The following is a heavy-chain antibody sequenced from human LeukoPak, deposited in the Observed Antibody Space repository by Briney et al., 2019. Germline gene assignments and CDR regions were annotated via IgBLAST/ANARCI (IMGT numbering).Heavy chain of an antibody. V-gene: IGHV4-34*01. D-gene: IGHD4-17*01. CDR1: GGSFSGYF. Sequence: SETLSLTCAVHGGSFSGYFWSWIRQSPGKGLEWIGEMIYGGSTNYNPYLKSRVTMSIDTSKNQFSLKLSSVTAADTAVYYCARGGVGDRLSYWGQGTLVTVSS. CDR2: MIYGGST. CDR3: ARGGVGDRLSY. J-gene: IGHJ4*02.